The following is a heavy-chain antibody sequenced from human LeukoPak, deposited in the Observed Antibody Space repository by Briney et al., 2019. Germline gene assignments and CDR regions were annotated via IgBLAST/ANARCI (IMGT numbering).Heavy chain of an antibody. D-gene: IGHD3-10*01. J-gene: IGHJ4*02. CDR3: ARARLSIVRGITNFDY. Sequence: SETLSLTCTVSGGSISSSTYYWGWIRQPPGKELEGIGSINYSGSTFYNPSLKSRVTISVDTSKNHFSLILSSVTAADTAVYFCARARLSIVRGITNFDYWGQGTVVTVSS. CDR1: GGSISSSTYY. V-gene: IGHV4-39*02. CDR2: INYSGST.